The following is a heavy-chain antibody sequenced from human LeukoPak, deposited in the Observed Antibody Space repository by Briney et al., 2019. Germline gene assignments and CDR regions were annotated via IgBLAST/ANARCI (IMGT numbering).Heavy chain of an antibody. CDR1: GFTFGDYS. Sequence: AGGSLRLSCTGSGFTFGDYSMNWVRQDPGKGLEWIAFIRSKAHGGTTEYAASVKGRFTFSRDDSRSVAYLQMNNLRTEDTAVYYCARDQVYYDFWSAYWGQGTLVTVSS. D-gene: IGHD3-3*01. J-gene: IGHJ4*02. V-gene: IGHV3-49*04. CDR3: ARDQVYYDFWSAY. CDR2: IRSKAHGGTT.